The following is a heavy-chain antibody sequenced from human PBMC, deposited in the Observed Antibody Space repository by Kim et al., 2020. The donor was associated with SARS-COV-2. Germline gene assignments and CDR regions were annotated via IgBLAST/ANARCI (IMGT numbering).Heavy chain of an antibody. Sequence: ASVKVSCKASGYTFTSYAMHWVRQAPGQRLEWMGWINAGNGNTKYSQKFQGRVTITRDTSASTAYMELSSLRSEDTAVYYCAREGTPTWIQLWFLSYWGQGSLVTVSS. D-gene: IGHD5-18*01. CDR3: AREGTPTWIQLWFLSY. CDR1: GYTFTSYA. V-gene: IGHV1-3*01. J-gene: IGHJ4*02. CDR2: INAGNGNT.